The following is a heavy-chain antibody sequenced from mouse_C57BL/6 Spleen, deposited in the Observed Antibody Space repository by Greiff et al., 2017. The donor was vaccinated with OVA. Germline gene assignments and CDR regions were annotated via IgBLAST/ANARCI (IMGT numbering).Heavy chain of an antibody. V-gene: IGHV1-26*01. J-gene: IGHJ2*01. Sequence: EVQLQQSGPELVKPGASVKISCKASGYTFTDYYMNWVKQSHAKSLEWIGDINPNNGGTSYNQKFKGKATLTVDKSSSTAYMELRSLTSEDSAVYYCARYNFDYWGQGTTLTVSS. CDR2: INPNNGGT. CDR1: GYTFTDYY. CDR3: ARYNFDY.